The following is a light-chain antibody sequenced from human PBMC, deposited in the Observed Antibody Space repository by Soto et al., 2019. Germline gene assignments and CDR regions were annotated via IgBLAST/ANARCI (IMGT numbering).Light chain of an antibody. Sequence: QSVLTQPASVSGSPGQLITISCTGTSSDVGAYNYVSWYQQHPGKAPKLMIFEVSDRPSGVSNRFSGSKSGNTASLTISGLQAEDEADYYCSSYTSSNTLVFGGGTKLTVL. CDR3: SSYTSSNTLV. CDR2: EVS. J-gene: IGLJ2*01. V-gene: IGLV2-14*01. CDR1: SSDVGAYNY.